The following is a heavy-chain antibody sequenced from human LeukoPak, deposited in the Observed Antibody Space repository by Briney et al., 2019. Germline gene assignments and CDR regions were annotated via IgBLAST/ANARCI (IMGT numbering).Heavy chain of an antibody. CDR3: ATWSYDILTGFDY. CDR2: IIPVLDVS. J-gene: IGHJ4*02. D-gene: IGHD3-9*01. CDR1: RGSFSNYV. Sequence: AASVKVSCKASRGSFSNYVITWVRQAPGQGLEWMGRIIPVLDVSNFAQKFQGRVTMTEDTSTDTAYMELSSLRSEDTAVYYCATWSYDILTGFDYWGQGTLVTVSS. V-gene: IGHV1-69*04.